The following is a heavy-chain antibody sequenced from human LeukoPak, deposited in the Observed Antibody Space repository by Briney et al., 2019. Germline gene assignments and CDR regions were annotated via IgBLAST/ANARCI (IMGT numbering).Heavy chain of an antibody. V-gene: IGHV1-46*01. CDR2: INPSGGST. J-gene: IGHJ6*02. CDR3: AAGGRLRYFPSYYYYGMDV. D-gene: IGHD3-9*01. CDR1: GYTFTSYY. Sequence: ASVKVSCKASGYTFTSYYMHWVRQAPGQGLEWMGIINPSGGSTSYAQKFQGRVTMTRDTSTSTVYMELSSLRSEDTAVYYCAAGGRLRYFPSYYYYGMDVWGQGTTVTVSS.